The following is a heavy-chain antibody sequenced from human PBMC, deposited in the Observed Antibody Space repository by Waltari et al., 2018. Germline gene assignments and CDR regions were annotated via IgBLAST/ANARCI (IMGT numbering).Heavy chain of an antibody. CDR1: GYTFTDFF. Sequence: QVQLVQSGAEVKESGASVKVPCKASGYTFTDFFIHWVRQAPGQGLEWMGRINPKRGDTRYTQRFQGRVTMTGDTSMTTAYMELTGLRSDDTAIYYCARSGGGTTTFGVAEWGQGSLVTVSS. CDR3: ARSGGGTTTFGVAE. V-gene: IGHV1-2*06. D-gene: IGHD3-3*01. J-gene: IGHJ4*02. CDR2: INPKRGDT.